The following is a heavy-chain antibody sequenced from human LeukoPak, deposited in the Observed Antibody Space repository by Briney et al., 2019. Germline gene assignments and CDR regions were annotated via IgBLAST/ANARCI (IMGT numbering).Heavy chain of an antibody. CDR3: ARDSSGWYAADY. D-gene: IGHD6-19*01. Sequence: RASVKVSCKASGYTFTGCYMHWVRQAPGQGLEWMGWINPNSGGTNYAQKFQGRVTMTRDTSISTAYMELSRLRSDDTAVNYCARDSSGWYAADYWGQGTLVTVSS. J-gene: IGHJ4*02. CDR2: INPNSGGT. V-gene: IGHV1-2*02. CDR1: GYTFTGCY.